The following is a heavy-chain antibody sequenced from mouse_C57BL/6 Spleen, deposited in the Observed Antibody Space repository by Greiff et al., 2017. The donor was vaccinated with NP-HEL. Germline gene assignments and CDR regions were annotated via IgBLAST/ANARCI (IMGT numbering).Heavy chain of an antibody. CDR2: IDPSDSYT. CDR1: GYTFTSYW. V-gene: IGHV1-50*01. Sequence: VQLQQSGAELVKPGASVKLSCKASGYTFTSYWMQWVKQRPGQGLEWIGEIDPSDSYTNYNQKFKGKATLTVDTSSSTAYMQLSSLTSKDSAVYYCAKGDGCSFAYWGQGTLVTVSA. J-gene: IGHJ3*01. D-gene: IGHD2-3*01. CDR3: AKGDGCSFAY.